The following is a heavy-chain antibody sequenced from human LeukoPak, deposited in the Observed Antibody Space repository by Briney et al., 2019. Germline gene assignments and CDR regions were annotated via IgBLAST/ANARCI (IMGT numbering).Heavy chain of an antibody. CDR2: INHSGST. Sequence: PSETLSLTCAVYGGSFSGYYWSWVRQPPGKGLEWIGEINHSGSTNYNPSLKSRVTISVDTSKNQFSLKLSSVTAADTAVYYCVRAATSLTIFGVVIGRHYYYMDVWGKGTTITVSS. CDR3: VRAATSLTIFGVVIGRHYYYMDV. V-gene: IGHV4-34*01. CDR1: GGSFSGYY. D-gene: IGHD3-3*01. J-gene: IGHJ6*03.